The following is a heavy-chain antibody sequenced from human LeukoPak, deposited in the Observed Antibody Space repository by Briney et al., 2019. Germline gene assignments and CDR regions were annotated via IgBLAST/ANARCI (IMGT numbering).Heavy chain of an antibody. D-gene: IGHD3-22*01. CDR3: ARDMYYYDSSGYSR. CDR1: GFTFDDYG. CDR2: INWNGDST. J-gene: IGHJ4*02. Sequence: GGSLRLSCAASGFTFDDYGMSWVRQAPGKGLEWVSGINWNGDSTGYADSVKGRFTISRDNARNSLYLQMNSLRAEDTAVYYCARDMYYYDSSGYSRWGQGTLVTVSS. V-gene: IGHV3-20*04.